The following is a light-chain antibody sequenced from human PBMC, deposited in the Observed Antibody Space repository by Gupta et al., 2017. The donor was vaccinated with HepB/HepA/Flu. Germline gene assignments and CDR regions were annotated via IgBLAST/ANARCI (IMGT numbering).Light chain of an antibody. CDR2: GNS. Sequence: QSVLTQPPSVSGAPGQRVTISCPGRSSNIGAGYDVHWYQQLPGTAPKLLIYGNSHRPSGVSDRFSGSKSGTSASLVITGLQAEDEAHYYCQSYDSSLSGPVFGGGTKLTVL. CDR1: SSNIGAGYD. V-gene: IGLV1-40*01. CDR3: QSYDSSLSGPV. J-gene: IGLJ3*02.